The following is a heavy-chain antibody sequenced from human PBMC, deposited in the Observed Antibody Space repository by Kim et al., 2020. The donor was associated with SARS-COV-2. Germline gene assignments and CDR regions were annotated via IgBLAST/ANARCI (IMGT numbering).Heavy chain of an antibody. J-gene: IGHJ5*02. D-gene: IGHD2-2*01. CDR1: GGSFSGYY. CDR2: INHSGST. Sequence: SETLSLTCAVYGGSFSGYYWSWIRQPPGKGLEWIGEINHSGSTNYNPSLKSRVTISVDTSKNQFSLKLSSVTAADTAVYYCAREGYCSSTSCPLRNWFDPWGQGTLVTVSS. V-gene: IGHV4-34*01. CDR3: AREGYCSSTSCPLRNWFDP.